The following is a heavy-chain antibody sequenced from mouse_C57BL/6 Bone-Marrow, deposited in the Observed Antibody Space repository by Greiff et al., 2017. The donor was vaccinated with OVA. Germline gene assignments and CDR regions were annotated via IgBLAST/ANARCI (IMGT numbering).Heavy chain of an antibody. CDR2: IYPGSGST. V-gene: IGHV1-55*01. J-gene: IGHJ2*01. D-gene: IGHD3-2*02. CDR1: GYTFTSYW. CDR3: ARGGRSGSFDY. Sequence: QVQLKESGAELVKPGASVKMSCKASGYTFTSYWITWVKQRPGQGLEWIGDIYPGSGSTNYNEKFKSKATLTVDTSSSTAYMQLSSLTSEDSAVYYCARGGRSGSFDYWGQGTTLTVSS.